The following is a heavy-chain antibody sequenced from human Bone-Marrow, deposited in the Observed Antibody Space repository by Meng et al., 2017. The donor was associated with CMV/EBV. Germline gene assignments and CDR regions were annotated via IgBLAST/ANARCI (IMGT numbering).Heavy chain of an antibody. CDR2: ISYDGSNK. V-gene: IGHV3-30-3*01. CDR3: AREMTYYYGSGSYPDY. J-gene: IGHJ4*02. CDR1: GFTFSSYA. Sequence: GESLKISCAASGFTFSSYAMHWVRQAPGKGLEWVAVISYDGSNKYYADSVKGRFTISRDNSKNTLYLQMNSLSAEDTAVYYCAREMTYYYGSGSYPDYWGQGTLVTVSS. D-gene: IGHD3-10*01.